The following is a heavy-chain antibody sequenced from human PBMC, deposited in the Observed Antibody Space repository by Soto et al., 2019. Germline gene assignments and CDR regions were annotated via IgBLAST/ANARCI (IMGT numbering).Heavy chain of an antibody. CDR1: GGTFSSYA. V-gene: IGHV1-69*01. Sequence: QVQLVQSGAEVKKPGSSVKVSCKASGGTFSSYAISWVRQAPGQGLEWMGGVIPIFVTANYAQKFQGRVTLTADQSTSTAYMELVSLRSEDTAVYYCARDGPRSVLEWVDHNYFDYWRQVTLLTVAT. D-gene: IGHD3-3*01. CDR3: ARDGPRSVLEWVDHNYFDY. J-gene: IGHJ4*02. CDR2: VIPIFVTA.